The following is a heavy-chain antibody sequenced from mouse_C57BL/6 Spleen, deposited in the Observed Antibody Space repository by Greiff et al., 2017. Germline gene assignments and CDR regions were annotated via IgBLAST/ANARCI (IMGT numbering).Heavy chain of an antibody. V-gene: IGHV1-59*01. J-gene: IGHJ1*03. CDR2: IDPSDSYT. Sequence: QVQLQQPGAELVRPGTSVKLSCKASGYTFTSYWMHWVKQRPGQGLEWIGVIDPSDSYTNYNQKFKGKATLTVDTSSSTAYMQLSSLTSEDSAVYYCARSDYGNFWYFDVWGTGTTVTVSS. D-gene: IGHD2-1*01. CDR3: ARSDYGNFWYFDV. CDR1: GYTFTSYW.